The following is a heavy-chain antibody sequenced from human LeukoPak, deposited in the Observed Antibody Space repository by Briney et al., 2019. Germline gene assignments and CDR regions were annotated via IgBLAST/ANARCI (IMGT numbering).Heavy chain of an antibody. CDR3: ARVMGGPTVTIDY. Sequence: GASVKVSCKASGYTFTGYYMHWVRQAPGQGLEWMGWINPNSGGTNYAQKFQGRVTMTRDTSISTAYMELSRLRSDDTAVYYCARVMGGPTVTIDYWGQGTLVTVSS. CDR2: INPNSGGT. D-gene: IGHD4-17*01. V-gene: IGHV1-2*02. J-gene: IGHJ4*02. CDR1: GYTFTGYY.